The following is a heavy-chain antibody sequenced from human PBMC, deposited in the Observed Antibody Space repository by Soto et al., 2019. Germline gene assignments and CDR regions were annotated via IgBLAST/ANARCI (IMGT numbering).Heavy chain of an antibody. J-gene: IGHJ4*02. CDR3: AKCSPRYSSGLKAYYFDY. V-gene: IGHV3-23*01. Sequence: GGSLRLSCAASGFTFSSYAMSWVRQSPGKGLEWVSVISGSGGSTYYADSVKGRFTISRDNSRNTLYLQMNSLRAEGTAVYYCAKCSPRYSSGLKAYYFDYWGQGTLVTVSS. CDR1: GFTFSSYA. D-gene: IGHD6-19*01. CDR2: ISGSGGST.